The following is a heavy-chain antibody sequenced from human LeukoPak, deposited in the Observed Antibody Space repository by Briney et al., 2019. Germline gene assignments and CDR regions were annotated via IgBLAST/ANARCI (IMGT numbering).Heavy chain of an antibody. Sequence: GGSLRLSCAASGFTFSDYWIHWVRQAPGKGLVWVSRINTDGSITNYADSVKGRFSISRDNAKNTLYLEMSSLRAEDTAVYYCARDRGPRTGFMVREAYDYWGQGTLVTVSS. CDR2: INTDGSIT. V-gene: IGHV3-74*01. D-gene: IGHD3-10*01. CDR1: GFTFSDYW. CDR3: ARDRGPRTGFMVREAYDY. J-gene: IGHJ4*02.